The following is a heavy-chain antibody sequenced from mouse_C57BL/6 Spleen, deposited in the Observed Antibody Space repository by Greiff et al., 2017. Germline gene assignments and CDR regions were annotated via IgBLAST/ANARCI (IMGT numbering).Heavy chain of an antibody. CDR1: GYTFTSYG. Sequence: VQLQQSGAELARPGASVKLSCKASGYTFTSYGISWVKQRTGQGLEWIGEIYPRSGNTYYNEKFKGKATLTADKSSSTAYMELRSLTSEDSAVYFCARLGDLLLFAYWGQGTLVTVSS. V-gene: IGHV1-81*01. J-gene: IGHJ3*01. CDR3: ARLGDLLLFAY. CDR2: IYPRSGNT. D-gene: IGHD2-1*01.